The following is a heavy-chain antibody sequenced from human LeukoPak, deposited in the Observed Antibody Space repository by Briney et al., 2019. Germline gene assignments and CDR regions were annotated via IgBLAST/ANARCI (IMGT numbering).Heavy chain of an antibody. D-gene: IGHD6-19*01. CDR3: ARVGSSGWYYYYYGMDV. Sequence: PSETLSLTCAVYGGSFSGYYWSWIRQPPGKGLEWIGEVNHSGSTNYNPSLKSRVTISVDTSKNQFSLKLSSVTAADTAVYYCARVGSSGWYYYYYGMDVWGQGTTVTVSS. V-gene: IGHV4-34*01. CDR1: GGSFSGYY. J-gene: IGHJ6*02. CDR2: VNHSGST.